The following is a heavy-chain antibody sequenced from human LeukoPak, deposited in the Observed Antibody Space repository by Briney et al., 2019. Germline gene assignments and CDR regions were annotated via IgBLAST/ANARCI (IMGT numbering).Heavy chain of an antibody. Sequence: GESLRLSCAASGFTFSSHWMHWVRQAPGKGLVWVSRINTDGSSTSYADSVKGRFTISRDNAENTLYLQMNSLRAEDTAVYYCARTLVGVTGNDYWGQGTLVTVSS. D-gene: IGHD3-16*01. CDR2: INTDGSST. CDR1: GFTFSSHW. V-gene: IGHV3-74*01. J-gene: IGHJ4*02. CDR3: ARTLVGVTGNDY.